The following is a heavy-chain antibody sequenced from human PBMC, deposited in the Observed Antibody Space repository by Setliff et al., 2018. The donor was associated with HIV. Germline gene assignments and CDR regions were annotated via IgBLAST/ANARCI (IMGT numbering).Heavy chain of an antibody. D-gene: IGHD6-6*01. V-gene: IGHV4-39*07. CDR2: FDSSGST. J-gene: IGHJ2*01. CDR3: AREYSSSSANWYFDL. Sequence: PSETLSLTCTVSGGSISSNIYWGWVRQSPKEGLEWIGSFDSSGSTYYNPSLKSRVTISRDTSKSQFSLKLSSVTAADTAVYYCAREYSSSSANWYFDLWGRGTLVTVSS. CDR1: GGSISSNIY.